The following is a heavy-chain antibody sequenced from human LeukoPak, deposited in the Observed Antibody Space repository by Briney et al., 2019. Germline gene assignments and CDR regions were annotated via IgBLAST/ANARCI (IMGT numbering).Heavy chain of an antibody. Sequence: GGSLRLSCAASGFTFDDYAMHWGRQAPGKGLEWVSSISFNSGNIGYTDSVKGRFTISRDNAKNSLYLQINSLRTEDTALYYCARAHSTVATYFDYWGQGTLVTVSS. V-gene: IGHV3-9*01. CDR3: ARAHSTVATYFDY. J-gene: IGHJ4*02. CDR1: GFTFDDYA. D-gene: IGHD4-11*01. CDR2: ISFNSGNI.